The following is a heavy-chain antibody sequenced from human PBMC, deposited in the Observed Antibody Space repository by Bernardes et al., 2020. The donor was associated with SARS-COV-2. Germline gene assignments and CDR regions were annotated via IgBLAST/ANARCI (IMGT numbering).Heavy chain of an antibody. V-gene: IGHV3-74*01. J-gene: IGHJ4*02. CDR3: VRGPSDGHGRFEY. Sequence: GGSLRLSCAASGFTFSSSWMHWVRQAPGKGLVWVARINPDGSTAAYADSVKGRFTISRDNGKNTLYLQMNSLRAEDTAVYYCVRGPSDGHGRFEYWGQGALVTVSS. CDR2: INPDGSTA. CDR1: GFTFSSSW.